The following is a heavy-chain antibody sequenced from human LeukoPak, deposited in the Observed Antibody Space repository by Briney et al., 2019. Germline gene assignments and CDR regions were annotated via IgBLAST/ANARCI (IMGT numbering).Heavy chain of an antibody. D-gene: IGHD2-15*01. J-gene: IGHJ3*02. CDR1: GFTFSNAW. CDR3: TTRIVVVVAATRVDAFDI. V-gene: IGHV3-15*01. Sequence: GGSLRLSRAASGFTFSNAWMSWVRQAPGKGLEWVGRIKSKTDGGTTDYAAPVKGRFTISRDDSKNTLYLQMNSLKTEDTAVYYCTTRIVVVVAATRVDAFDIWGQGTMVTVSS. CDR2: IKSKTDGGTT.